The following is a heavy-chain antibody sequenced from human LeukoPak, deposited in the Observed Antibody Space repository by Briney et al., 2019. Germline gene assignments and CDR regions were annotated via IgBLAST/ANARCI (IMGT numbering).Heavy chain of an antibody. CDR2: ISGSGGST. J-gene: IGHJ4*02. Sequence: GGSLRLSCAASGFAFSNYAMSWVRQAPGKGLEWVSSISGSGGSTYYADSVKGRFTISRDNSKNTLYLQMNSLRAEDTAVYYCAKGEVTMVRGVISNWGQGTPVTVSS. V-gene: IGHV3-23*01. CDR1: GFAFSNYA. D-gene: IGHD3-10*01. CDR3: AKGEVTMVRGVISN.